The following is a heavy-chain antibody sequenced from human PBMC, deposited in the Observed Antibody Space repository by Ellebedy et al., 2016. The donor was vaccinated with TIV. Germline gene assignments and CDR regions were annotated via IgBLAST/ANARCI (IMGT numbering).Heavy chain of an antibody. CDR2: ISGSGSRT. D-gene: IGHD6-19*01. CDR1: GFTFSSYA. CDR3: AKGTQWLGRSCFDY. J-gene: IGHJ4*02. Sequence: GESLKISCAASGFTFSSYALSRVRQAPGKGLEWVSTISGSGSRTDYADSVKGRFTFSRDNSKKTLYLHLNSLRAEDTAVYHCAKGTQWLGRSCFDYWGQGTLVTVSS. V-gene: IGHV3-23*05.